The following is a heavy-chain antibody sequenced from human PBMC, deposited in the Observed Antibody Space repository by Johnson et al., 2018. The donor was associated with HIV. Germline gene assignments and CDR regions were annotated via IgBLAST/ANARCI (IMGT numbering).Heavy chain of an antibody. D-gene: IGHD2-15*01. Sequence: QVQLVESGGGVVQPGRSLRLSCAASGFTFSSYGMHWVRQAPGKGLEWVAVISYDGSNKYYADSVKGRFTISRDNSKNSLYLQMNSLRAEDTAVYYCAGEVVVVPATLLAGAFDIWGQGTMVTVSS. V-gene: IGHV3-33*08. CDR1: GFTFSSYG. CDR2: ISYDGSNK. J-gene: IGHJ3*02. CDR3: AGEVVVVPATLLAGAFDI.